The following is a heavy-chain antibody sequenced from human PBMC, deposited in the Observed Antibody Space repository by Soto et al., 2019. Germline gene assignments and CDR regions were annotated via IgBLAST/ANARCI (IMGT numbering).Heavy chain of an antibody. J-gene: IGHJ6*02. CDR2: IWYDGSNK. CDR3: ARDSWSGYYTTYYYYGMDV. V-gene: IGHV3-30*19. Sequence: PWGSLRLSCAASGFTFSSYAMHWVRQAPGKGLEWVAAIWYDGSNKYYADSVKGRFTISRDNSKNTLYLQMNSLRAEDTAVYYCARDSWSGYYTTYYYYGMDVWGQGTTVTVSS. CDR1: GFTFSSYA. D-gene: IGHD3-3*01.